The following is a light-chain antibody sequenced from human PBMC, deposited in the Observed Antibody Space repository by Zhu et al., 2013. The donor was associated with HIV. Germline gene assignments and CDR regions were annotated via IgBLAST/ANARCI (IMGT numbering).Light chain of an antibody. J-gene: IGKJ4*01. V-gene: IGKV2-28*01. CDR1: QSLLHSNGYTY. Sequence: DIVMTQSPLSLPVTPGEPASISCRSSQSLLHSNGYTYLDWYLQKPGQSPQLLIYLVLIGPPGVPERFSGSGSGTDFTLKINKVEAEDVGVYYCMQTLQTPFTFGGGTKVEVK. CDR2: LVL. CDR3: MQTLQTPFT.